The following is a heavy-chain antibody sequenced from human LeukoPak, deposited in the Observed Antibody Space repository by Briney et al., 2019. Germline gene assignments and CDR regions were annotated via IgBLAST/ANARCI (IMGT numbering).Heavy chain of an antibody. CDR2: IYTSGST. D-gene: IGHD3-9*01. CDR3: ARRKNLRYFDWLLDV. J-gene: IGHJ6*04. CDR1: GVSISSYY. Sequence: PSETLSLTCTVSGVSISSYYWSWIRQPPGKGLEWIGYIYTSGSTNYNPSLKSRVTISVDTSKNQFSLKLSSVTAADTAVYYCARRKNLRYFDWLLDVWGKGTTVTVSS. V-gene: IGHV4-4*09.